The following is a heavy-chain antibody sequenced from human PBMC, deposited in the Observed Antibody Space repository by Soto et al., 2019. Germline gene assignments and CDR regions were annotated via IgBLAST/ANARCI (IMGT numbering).Heavy chain of an antibody. CDR2: IYYSGST. V-gene: IGHV4-59*01. CDR3: ARADRNDDYDSSGYPPWFDP. J-gene: IGHJ5*02. Sequence: QVQLQESGPGLVKPSETLSLTCTVSGGSISSYYWSWIRQPPGKGLEWIGYIYYSGSTNYNPSLKSRVTISVDTSKNQFSLKLSSVTAPDTAVYYCARADRNDDYDSSGYPPWFDPWGQGTLVTVSS. D-gene: IGHD3-22*01. CDR1: GGSISSYY.